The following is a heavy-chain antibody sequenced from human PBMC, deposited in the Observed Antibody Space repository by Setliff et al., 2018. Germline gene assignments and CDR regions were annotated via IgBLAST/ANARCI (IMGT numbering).Heavy chain of an antibody. Sequence: SETLSLTCTVSGDSIDTDIWWSWVRQSPGKGLEWIGEIYLGGSPTYNPSLKSRVTISIYKSKNQLSLDLTSVTAADTAVYYCARLFPYYYGSSWGQGTLVTVSS. D-gene: IGHD3-10*01. V-gene: IGHV4-4*02. CDR1: GDSIDTDIW. J-gene: IGHJ4*02. CDR3: ARLFPYYYGSS. CDR2: IYLGGSP.